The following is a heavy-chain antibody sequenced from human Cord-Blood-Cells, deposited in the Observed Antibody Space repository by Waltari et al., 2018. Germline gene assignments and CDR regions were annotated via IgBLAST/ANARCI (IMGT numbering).Heavy chain of an antibody. J-gene: IGHJ4*02. V-gene: IGHV1-2*02. D-gene: IGHD6-13*01. Sequence: QVQLVQSGAEVKKPGASVKVSCKASGYTFTGYYMHWVRQAPGQGLEWMGWINPNSGGTNYAQKLQGRVTMTRDTSISTAYMELSRLRSDDTAVYYCARLNRARIAAAGTEGLDYWGQGTLVTVSS. CDR2: INPNSGGT. CDR1: GYTFTGYY. CDR3: ARLNRARIAAAGTEGLDY.